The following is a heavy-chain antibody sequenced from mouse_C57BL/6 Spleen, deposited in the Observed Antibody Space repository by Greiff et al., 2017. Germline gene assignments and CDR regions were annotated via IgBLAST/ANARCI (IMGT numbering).Heavy chain of an antibody. Sequence: EVKLQESGPGLVKPSQSLSLTCSVTGYSITSGYYWNWIRQFPGNKLEWMGSISYDGSNNYNPSLKNLISITRDTSKNQFFLKLNSVTTEDTATYYCARRRLTVVPWYFDVWGTGTTVTVSS. CDR1: GYSITSGYY. CDR2: ISYDGSN. D-gene: IGHD1-1*01. V-gene: IGHV3-6*01. J-gene: IGHJ1*03. CDR3: ARRRLTVVPWYFDV.